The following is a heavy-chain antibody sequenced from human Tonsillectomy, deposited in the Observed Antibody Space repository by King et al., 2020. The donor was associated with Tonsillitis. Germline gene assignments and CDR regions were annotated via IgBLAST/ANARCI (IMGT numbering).Heavy chain of an antibody. CDR3: AGAQIRPWHQPNWFDP. V-gene: IGHV3-11*05. CDR1: GFTFSDYY. D-gene: IGHD5-18*01. CDR2: ISANSSYT. Sequence: QVQLVESGGGLVKPGGSLRLSCAASGFTFSDYYMSWIRQAPGKGLEWVSYISANSSYTNYADSVKGRFTISRDNAKNSLYLQMNSLRAEDTAVYYCAGAQIRPWHQPNWFDPWGQGTLVTVSS. J-gene: IGHJ5*02.